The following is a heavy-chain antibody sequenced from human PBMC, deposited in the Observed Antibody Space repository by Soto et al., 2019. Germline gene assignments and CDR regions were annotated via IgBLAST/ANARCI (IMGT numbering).Heavy chain of an antibody. CDR2: IVVASGQT. D-gene: IGHD2-15*01. CDR1: GSGFIRSG. CDR3: SADRPDIGVGWWV. Sequence: ASVKVSCKASGSGFIRSGIQWVRQAHGQRLEWIGWIVVASGQTNYAQNFRGRVAITGDTSTATAYIELTGLTSEDTAVYFCSADRPDIGVGWWVWGQGTTVTVS. J-gene: IGHJ6*02. V-gene: IGHV1-58*02.